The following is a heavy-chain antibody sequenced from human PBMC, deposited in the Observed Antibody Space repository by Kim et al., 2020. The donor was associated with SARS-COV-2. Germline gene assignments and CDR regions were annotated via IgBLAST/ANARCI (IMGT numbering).Heavy chain of an antibody. CDR3: ARGRDPF. J-gene: IGHJ1*01. V-gene: IGHV4-34*01. CDR1: GGSFSGYY. CDR2: INHRGST. Sequence: SETLSLTCAVYGGSFSGYYWTWIRQPPGKGLEWIGEINHRGSTRYNPSLKSRLTISVDTSKSQFSLKLSSVTAADTAMYYCARGRDPFWGQGTLVTVSS.